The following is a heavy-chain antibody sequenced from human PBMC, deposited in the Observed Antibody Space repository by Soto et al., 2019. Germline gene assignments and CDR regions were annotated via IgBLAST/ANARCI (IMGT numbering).Heavy chain of an antibody. Sequence: ASVKVSCKVSGYSLTELSMHWVRQAPGKGLEWMGGFDPEDGETIYAQKFQGRVTMTEDTSTDTAYMELSSLRSEDTAVYYCASVLEPAPHPDAFDIWGQGTMVTVSS. J-gene: IGHJ3*02. V-gene: IGHV1-24*01. CDR1: GYSLTELS. CDR2: FDPEDGET. CDR3: ASVLEPAPHPDAFDI. D-gene: IGHD1-1*01.